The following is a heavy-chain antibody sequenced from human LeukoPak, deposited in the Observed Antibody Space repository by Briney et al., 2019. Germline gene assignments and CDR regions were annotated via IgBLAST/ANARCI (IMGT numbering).Heavy chain of an antibody. CDR3: ARVCSSTSPEGYYYYYGMDV. Sequence: SETLSLTCTVSGGSISSSSYYWGWIRQPPGKGLEWIGSIYYSGSTYNNPSLKSRVTISVDTSKNQFSLKLSSVTAADTAVYYCARVCSSTSPEGYYYYYGMDVWGQGTTVTVSS. J-gene: IGHJ6*02. D-gene: IGHD2-2*01. V-gene: IGHV4-39*07. CDR2: IYYSGST. CDR1: GGSISSSSYY.